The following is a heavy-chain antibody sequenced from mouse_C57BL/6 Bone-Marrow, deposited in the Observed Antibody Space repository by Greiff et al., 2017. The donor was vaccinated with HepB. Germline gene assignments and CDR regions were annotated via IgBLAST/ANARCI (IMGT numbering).Heavy chain of an antibody. J-gene: IGHJ4*01. D-gene: IGHD2-4*01. CDR1: GYTFTNYW. V-gene: IGHV1-63*01. CDR3: ARNCDYDEGAMDY. Sequence: QVQLQQSGAELVRPGTSVKMSCKASGYTFTNYWIGWAKQRPGHGLEWIGDIYPGGGYTNYNEKFKGKATLTADKSSSTAYMQFSSLTSEDSAIYYCARNCDYDEGAMDYWGQGTSVTVSS. CDR2: IYPGGGYT.